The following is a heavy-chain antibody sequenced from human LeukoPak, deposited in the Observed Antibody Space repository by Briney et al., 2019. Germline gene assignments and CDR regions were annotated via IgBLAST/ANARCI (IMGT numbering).Heavy chain of an antibody. CDR2: IYNSESI. CDR1: GGSINGYY. CDR3: ARDRSSSYTKDWFDP. Sequence: SETLSLTCTVSGGSINGYYWSWIRQPAGKGLEWIGRIYNSESINYNPSLKSRVTMSIDTSKSQFSLKLNSVTAADTAVYYCARDRSSSYTKDWFDPWGQGALVTVSS. V-gene: IGHV4-4*07. D-gene: IGHD6-13*01. J-gene: IGHJ5*02.